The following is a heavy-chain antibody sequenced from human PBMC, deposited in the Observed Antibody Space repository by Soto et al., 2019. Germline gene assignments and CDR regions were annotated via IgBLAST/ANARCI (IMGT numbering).Heavy chain of an antibody. CDR3: ARDLQILSGLVPEHQLPHD. Sequence: GGSLRLSCAASGFTFSSYAMHWVRQAPGKGLEWVAVISYDGSNKYYADSVKGRFTISRDNSKNTLYLQMNSLRAEDTAVYYCARDLQILSGLVPEHQLPHDWGKGSLVTVAS. V-gene: IGHV3-30-3*01. CDR2: ISYDGSNK. J-gene: IGHJ4*02. D-gene: IGHD2-2*01. CDR1: GFTFSSYA.